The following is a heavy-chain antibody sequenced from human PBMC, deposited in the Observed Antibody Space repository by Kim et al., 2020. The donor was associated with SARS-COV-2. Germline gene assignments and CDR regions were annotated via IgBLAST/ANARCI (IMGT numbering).Heavy chain of an antibody. Sequence: GGSLRLSCAASGFTFSGSAMSWVRQTPGKGLEWVANIKQDRSEKYYVDSVKGRFTISRDNAKNSVYLQMNSLRVEDTAVYYCARSRDWGTFAVRALDIWG. D-gene: IGHD3-16*01. CDR3: ARSRDWGTFAVRALDI. J-gene: IGHJ3*02. CDR2: IKQDRSEK. CDR1: GFTFSGSA. V-gene: IGHV3-7*01.